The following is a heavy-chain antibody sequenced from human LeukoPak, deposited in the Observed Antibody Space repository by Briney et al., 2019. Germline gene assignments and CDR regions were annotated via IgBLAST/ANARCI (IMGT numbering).Heavy chain of an antibody. CDR1: GGTCSSYA. D-gene: IGHD5-24*01. V-gene: IGHV1-69*13. Sequence: SVKVSCKASGGTCSSYAISWVRQAPGQGLEWMGGIIPIFGTANYAQKFQGRVTITADESTSTAYMELSSLRSEDTAVYYCARDRGWLQARYFDYWGQGTLVTVSS. CDR3: ARDRGWLQARYFDY. CDR2: IIPIFGTA. J-gene: IGHJ4*02.